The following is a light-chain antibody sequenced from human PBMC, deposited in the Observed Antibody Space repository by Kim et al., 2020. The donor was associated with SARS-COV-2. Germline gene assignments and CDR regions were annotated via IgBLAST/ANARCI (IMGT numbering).Light chain of an antibody. CDR2: SAS. CDR3: QQYGSSPTQYS. V-gene: IGKV3-20*01. Sequence: RGRRATLSCRASQSVSTSYLAWYQQKPGQAPRLLIYSASSSATGIPDRFSGSGSGTAFTLTISRLEPEDFAVYYGQQYGSSPTQYSFGQGTKLEI. CDR1: QSVSTSY. J-gene: IGKJ2*03.